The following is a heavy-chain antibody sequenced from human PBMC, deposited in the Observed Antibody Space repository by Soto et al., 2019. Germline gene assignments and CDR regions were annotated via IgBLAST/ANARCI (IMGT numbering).Heavy chain of an antibody. CDR3: AVNDYLDY. J-gene: IGHJ4*02. CDR1: GFTFSDAW. CDR2: IKRKSDGGTT. V-gene: IGHV3-15*01. Sequence: LRLSCAASGFTFSDAWMIWVRQAPGKGLEWVGRIKRKSDGGTTDYAAPVKGRFTISRDDSANTLYLQMNSLKTEDTAVYFCAVNDYLDYWGQGALVTVSS.